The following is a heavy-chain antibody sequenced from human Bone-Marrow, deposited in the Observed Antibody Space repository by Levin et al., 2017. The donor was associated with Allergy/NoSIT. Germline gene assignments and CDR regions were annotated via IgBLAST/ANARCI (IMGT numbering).Heavy chain of an antibody. J-gene: IGHJ6*02. CDR3: AKDYVGYTYGKPVGDYHYGLDV. V-gene: IGHV3-30*18. Sequence: PGGSLRLSCAASGYTFSAFGMHWVRQAPGKGLEWVALISYDGSSKYYADSVKGRFSISKDTSKNTLYLQMNSLRPEDTALYYCAKDYVGYTYGKPVGDYHYGLDVWGQGTTVTVSS. CDR1: GYTFSAFG. CDR2: ISYDGSSK. D-gene: IGHD5-12*01.